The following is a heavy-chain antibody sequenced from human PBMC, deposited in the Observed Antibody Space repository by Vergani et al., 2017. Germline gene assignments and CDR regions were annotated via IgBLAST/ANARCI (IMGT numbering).Heavy chain of an antibody. CDR1: GYTFTSYG. CDR3: AGAAMTTVTQDWFDP. CDR2: ISAYNGNT. V-gene: IGHV1-18*01. Sequence: VQLVQSGAEVKKPGASVKVSCKASGYTFTSYGISWVRQAPGKGLEWMGWISAYNGNTTYAQKLQGRVTMTTDTSTSTAYMELRSLRSDDTAVYYCAGAAMTTVTQDWFDPWGQGTLVTVSS. J-gene: IGHJ5*02. D-gene: IGHD4-11*01.